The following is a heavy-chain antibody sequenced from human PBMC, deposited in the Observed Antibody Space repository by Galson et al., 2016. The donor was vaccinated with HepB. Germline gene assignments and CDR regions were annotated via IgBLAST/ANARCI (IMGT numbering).Heavy chain of an antibody. CDR1: GGSINTYS. Sequence: ETLSLTCSVSGGSINTYSWSWIRQPPGKALEWIGYIYYSGSTSYNPSLKSRVTMSVDTSEKQISLRLSPVTAADTAVYYCARGQDVFDYWGQGTLVTVSS. J-gene: IGHJ4*02. CDR2: IYYSGST. CDR3: ARGQDVFDY. V-gene: IGHV4-59*08.